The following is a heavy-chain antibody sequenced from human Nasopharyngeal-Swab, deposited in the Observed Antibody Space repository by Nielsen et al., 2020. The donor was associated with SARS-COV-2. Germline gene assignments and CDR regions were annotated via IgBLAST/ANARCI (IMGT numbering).Heavy chain of an antibody. CDR1: GYTFTGYY. CDR2: INPNSGGT. V-gene: IGHV1-2*06. Sequence: ASVKVSCKASGYTFTGYYMHWVRQAPGQGLEWMGRINPNSGGTNYAQKFQGRVTMTRDTSISTAYMELSRLRSDDTAVCYCARELGLSGLGYYYYGMDVWGQGTTVTVSS. J-gene: IGHJ6*02. CDR3: ARELGLSGLGYYYYGMDV. D-gene: IGHD3-16*02.